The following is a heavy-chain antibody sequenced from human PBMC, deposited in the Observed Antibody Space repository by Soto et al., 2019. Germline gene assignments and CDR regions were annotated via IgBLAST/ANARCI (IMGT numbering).Heavy chain of an antibody. J-gene: IGHJ4*02. Sequence: PGGSLRLSCAASGFTVSSNYMSWVRQAPGKGLEWVSVIYSGGSTYYADSVKGRFTISRDNSKNTLYLQMNSLRAEDTAVYYCARENYYDSSGYYSDYWGQGTLVTVSS. D-gene: IGHD3-22*01. V-gene: IGHV3-66*01. CDR2: IYSGGST. CDR3: ARENYYDSSGYYSDY. CDR1: GFTVSSNY.